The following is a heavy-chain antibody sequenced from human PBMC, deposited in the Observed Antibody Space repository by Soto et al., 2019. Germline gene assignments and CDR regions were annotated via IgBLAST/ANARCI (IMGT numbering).Heavy chain of an antibody. V-gene: IGHV1-69*13. CDR1: GGTFSSYA. CDR3: AREGYCTNGVCKIGVQYFDL. Sequence: SVKVSCKASGGTFSSYAISWVRQAPGQRLEWMGGIIPIFGTANYAQKFQGRVTITADESTSTAYMEQSSLRSEDTAVYYCAREGYCTNGVCKIGVQYFDLWGRGTLVTVSS. CDR2: IIPIFGTA. D-gene: IGHD2-8*01. J-gene: IGHJ2*01.